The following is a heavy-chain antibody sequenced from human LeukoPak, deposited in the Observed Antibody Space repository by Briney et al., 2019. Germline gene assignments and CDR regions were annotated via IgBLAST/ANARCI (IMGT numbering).Heavy chain of an antibody. Sequence: KPSETLSLTCTVSGGSISSSSYHWGWIRQPPGKGLEWIGSIYYSGSTYYNPSLKSRVTISVDTSKNQFSLKLSSVTAADTAVYYCARQYDGSGTLPFDYWGQGTLVTVSS. J-gene: IGHJ4*02. CDR2: IYYSGST. CDR1: GGSISSSSYH. D-gene: IGHD3-10*01. CDR3: ARQYDGSGTLPFDY. V-gene: IGHV4-39*01.